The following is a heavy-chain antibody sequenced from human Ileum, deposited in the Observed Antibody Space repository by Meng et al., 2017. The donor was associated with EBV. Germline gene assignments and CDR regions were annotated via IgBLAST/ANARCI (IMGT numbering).Heavy chain of an antibody. CDR2: INHRGGA. Sequence: VPLQRGGAVLLKPSETLSLTCAVYGGSFSGYYWSWIRQPPGKGLEWIGEINHRGGAFYNPSLKSRVTMSIDTSKNQFSLKLNSVTAADTAVYYCASHPGGNSQYYSSGDDYWGQGALVTVSS. V-gene: IGHV4-34*01. D-gene: IGHD3-22*01. CDR1: GGSFSGYY. CDR3: ASHPGGNSQYYSSGDDY. J-gene: IGHJ4*02.